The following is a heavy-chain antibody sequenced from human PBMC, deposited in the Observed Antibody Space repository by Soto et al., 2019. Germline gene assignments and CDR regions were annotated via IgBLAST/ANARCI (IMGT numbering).Heavy chain of an antibody. D-gene: IGHD3-10*01. V-gene: IGHV3-66*01. CDR3: ARNRFGPRPGY. CDR1: GFTVSSNY. Sequence: EVQLVESGGGLVQPGGSLRLSCAASGFTVSSNYMSWVRQAPGKGLEWVSVIYSGGSTYYADSVKGRFTISRDNSKNTLYLQMNSLRAEDTAVYYCARNRFGPRPGYWGQGTLVTVSS. J-gene: IGHJ4*02. CDR2: IYSGGST.